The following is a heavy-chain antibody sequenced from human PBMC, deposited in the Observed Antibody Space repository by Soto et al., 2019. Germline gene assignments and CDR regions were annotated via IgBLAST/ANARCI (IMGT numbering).Heavy chain of an antibody. CDR3: ASRSRGGYDSNLDY. CDR1: GGTFSSYT. Sequence: SVKVSCKASGGTFSSYTISWVRQAPGQGLEWMGRIIPILGIANYAQKFQGRVTITADKSTSTAYMELSSLRSEDTAVYYCASRSRGGYDSNLDYWGQGTLVTVSS. D-gene: IGHD5-12*01. CDR2: IIPILGIA. V-gene: IGHV1-69*02. J-gene: IGHJ4*02.